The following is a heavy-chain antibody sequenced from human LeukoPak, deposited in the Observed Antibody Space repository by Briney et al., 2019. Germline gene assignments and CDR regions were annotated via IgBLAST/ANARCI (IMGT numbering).Heavy chain of an antibody. Sequence: GGSLRLSCAASGFTFGSYWMSWVRQAPGKGLEWVANIKPDGGEKYYVDSVKGRFTISRDNAKNSLYLQMNSLRAEDTAVYYCAREWLPFDNWGQGTLVTVSS. J-gene: IGHJ4*02. V-gene: IGHV3-7*04. D-gene: IGHD5-12*01. CDR2: IKPDGGEK. CDR1: GFTFGSYW. CDR3: AREWLPFDN.